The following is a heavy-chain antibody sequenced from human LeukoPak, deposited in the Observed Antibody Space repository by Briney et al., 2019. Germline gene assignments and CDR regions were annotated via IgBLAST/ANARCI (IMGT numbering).Heavy chain of an antibody. CDR3: ARSSCSGGSCYSRVNFDY. CDR1: GFTFSTYG. CDR2: ISGSGGST. D-gene: IGHD2-15*01. V-gene: IGHV3-23*01. Sequence: GGSLRLSCVASGFTFSTYGMSWVRQAPGKGLEWVSAISGSGGSTYYADSVKGRFTISRDNSKNTLYLQMNSLRAEDTAVYYCARSSCSGGSCYSRVNFDYWGQGTLVTVSS. J-gene: IGHJ4*02.